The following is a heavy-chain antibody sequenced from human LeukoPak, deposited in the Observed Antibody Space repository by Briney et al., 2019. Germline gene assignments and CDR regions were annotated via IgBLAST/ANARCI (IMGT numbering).Heavy chain of an antibody. J-gene: IGHJ4*02. CDR3: AKGGARTIFGVVIMSLDY. V-gene: IGHV3-30*02. D-gene: IGHD3-3*01. CDR1: GFTFSSYG. Sequence: GGSLRLSCAASGFTFSSYGMHWVRQAPGKGLEWVAFIRYDGSNKYYADSVKGRFTISRDNSKNTLYLQMNSLRAEDTAVYYCAKGGARTIFGVVIMSLDYWGQGTLVTVSS. CDR2: IRYDGSNK.